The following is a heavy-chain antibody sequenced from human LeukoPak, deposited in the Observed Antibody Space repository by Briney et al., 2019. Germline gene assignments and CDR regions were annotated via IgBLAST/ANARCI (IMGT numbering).Heavy chain of an antibody. CDR3: ASFPGYSSIQFDY. V-gene: IGHV3-11*01. Sequence: GGSLRLSCAASGFTFSDYYMSWIRQAPGKGLEWVSYISSSGSTIYYADSVKGRFTISRDNAKNSLYLQMNSLRAEDTAVYYCASFPGYSSIQFDYWGQGTLVTVSS. CDR1: GFTFSDYY. D-gene: IGHD6-13*01. CDR2: ISSSGSTI. J-gene: IGHJ4*02.